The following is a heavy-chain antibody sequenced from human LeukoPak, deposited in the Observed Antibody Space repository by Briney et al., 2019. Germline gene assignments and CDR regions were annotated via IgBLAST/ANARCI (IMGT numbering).Heavy chain of an antibody. CDR3: AVTYPDIVVVPAARGGLGIAAAVSSDY. D-gene: IGHD2-2*01. J-gene: IGHJ4*02. CDR1: GFTFDDYA. V-gene: IGHV3-9*01. CDR2: ISWNSGSI. Sequence: GGSLRLSCAASGFTFDDYAMHWVRQAPGKGLEWVSGISWNSGSIGYADSVKGRFTISRDNAKSSLYLQMNSLRAEDTAVYYCAVTYPDIVVVPAARGGLGIAAAVSSDYWGQGTLVTVSS.